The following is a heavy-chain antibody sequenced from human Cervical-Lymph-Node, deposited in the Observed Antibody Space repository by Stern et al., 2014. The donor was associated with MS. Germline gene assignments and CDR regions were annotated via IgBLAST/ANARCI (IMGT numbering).Heavy chain of an antibody. Sequence: DQLVESGGGVVQPGRSLRLSCAASGFIFSNYAMHWVRQAPGKGLDWVAFVSNEGSKQFYADSVKGSFTISRDTANKPPYLRRHSLRPEDTSVYYCGRDTCRGGGCYFRYWGQGSLITVSS. J-gene: IGHJ4*02. CDR3: GRDTCRGGGCYFRY. CDR1: GFIFSNYA. D-gene: IGHD2-15*01. V-gene: IGHV3-30-3*01. CDR2: VSNEGSKQ.